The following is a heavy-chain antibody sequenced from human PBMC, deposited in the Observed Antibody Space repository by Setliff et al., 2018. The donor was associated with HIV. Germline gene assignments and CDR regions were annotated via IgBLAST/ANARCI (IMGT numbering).Heavy chain of an antibody. CDR2: ISSSGSDV. CDR3: AKDGSGWSQH. V-gene: IGHV3-11*04. Sequence: GGSLRLSCVASGFAFSDCYMTWIRQAPGKGLEWVSYISSSGSDVYYADSVKGRFTVSRDNAKDSLYLQMSSLRAEDMAVYYCAKDGSGWSQHWGQGTRVTVSS. J-gene: IGHJ1*01. CDR1: GFAFSDCY. D-gene: IGHD6-19*01.